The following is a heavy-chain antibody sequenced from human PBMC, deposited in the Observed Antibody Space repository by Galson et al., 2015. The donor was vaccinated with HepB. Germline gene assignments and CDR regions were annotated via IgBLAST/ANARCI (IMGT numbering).Heavy chain of an antibody. CDR1: GFTFRSYS. Sequence: SLRLSCAASGFTFRSYSMNWVRLAPGRGLEWVSSISPTSWTKSPADSLKGRFTTSRDNGKNTLYLEMSSLKVEDTAVYYCTRDQRAVTDHDAFDVWGQGTMVAVSS. J-gene: IGHJ3*01. CDR2: ISPTSWTK. CDR3: TRDQRAVTDHDAFDV. V-gene: IGHV3-21*06.